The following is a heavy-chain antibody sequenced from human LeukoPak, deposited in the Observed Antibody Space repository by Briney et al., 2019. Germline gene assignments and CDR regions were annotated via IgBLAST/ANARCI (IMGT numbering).Heavy chain of an antibody. CDR1: GGTFSNYA. J-gene: IGHJ6*03. D-gene: IGHD3-10*01. V-gene: IGHV1-69*04. CDR3: ARARDYYYYYMDV. CDR2: IIPILGIT. Sequence: SVKVSCKASGGTFSNYAISWVRQAPGQGLEWMGRIIPILGITNYAQKFQGRVTITADKSTSTAYMELSSLRSEDTAVFYCARARDYYYYYMDVWGKGTTVTVSS.